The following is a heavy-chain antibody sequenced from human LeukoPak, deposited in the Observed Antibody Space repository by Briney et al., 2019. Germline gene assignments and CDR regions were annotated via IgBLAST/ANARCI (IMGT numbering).Heavy chain of an antibody. Sequence: GSSVKVSCKASGGTFSSYAISWVRQAPGQGLEWMGGIIPIFGTANYAQKFQGRVTITADESTSTAYMELSSLRSEDTAVYYCAREPATIFGVVDLKYFDYWGQGTLVTVSS. CDR2: IIPIFGTA. CDR3: AREPATIFGVVDLKYFDY. J-gene: IGHJ4*02. CDR1: GGTFSSYA. D-gene: IGHD3-3*01. V-gene: IGHV1-69*01.